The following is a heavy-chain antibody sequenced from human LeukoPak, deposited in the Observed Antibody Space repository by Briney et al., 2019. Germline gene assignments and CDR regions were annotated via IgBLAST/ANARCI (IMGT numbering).Heavy chain of an antibody. CDR2: IYYSGST. D-gene: IGHD5-24*01. V-gene: IGHV4-59*01. CDR1: GGSISSYY. J-gene: IGHJ4*02. CDR3: ARDVDGYNALDY. Sequence: SETLSLTCTVSGGSISSYYWSWIRQPPGKGLEWIGYIYYSGSTNYNPSLKSRVTISVDTSKNQISLKLSSVTAADTAVYYCARDVDGYNALDYWGQGTLVTVSS.